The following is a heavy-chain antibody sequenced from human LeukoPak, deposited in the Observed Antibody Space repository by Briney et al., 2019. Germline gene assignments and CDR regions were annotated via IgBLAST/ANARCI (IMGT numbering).Heavy chain of an antibody. D-gene: IGHD5-18*01. Sequence: GGSLRLSCAASGFTFSSYAMDWVRQAPGKGLEWVSGISGSGGTTYYADSVTGRFTISRDNSKNTLYLQMNSLRAEDTAVYYCAKALGYRYGPNDAFDIWGQGTMVTVSS. CDR2: ISGSGGTT. V-gene: IGHV3-23*01. J-gene: IGHJ3*02. CDR1: GFTFSSYA. CDR3: AKALGYRYGPNDAFDI.